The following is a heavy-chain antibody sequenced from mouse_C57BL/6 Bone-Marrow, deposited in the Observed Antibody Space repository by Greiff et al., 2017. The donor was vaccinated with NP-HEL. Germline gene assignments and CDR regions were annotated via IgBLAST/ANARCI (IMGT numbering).Heavy chain of an antibody. CDR3: ARHLYYDYDVDAMDY. CDR2: IYPRSGNT. J-gene: IGHJ4*01. D-gene: IGHD2-4*01. CDR1: GYTFTSYG. Sequence: VQLVESGAELARPGASVKLSCKASGYTFTSYGISWVKQRTGQGLEWIGEIYPRSGNTYYNEKFKGKATLTADKSSSTAYMELRSLTSEDSAVYFCARHLYYDYDVDAMDYWGQGTSVTVSS. V-gene: IGHV1-81*01.